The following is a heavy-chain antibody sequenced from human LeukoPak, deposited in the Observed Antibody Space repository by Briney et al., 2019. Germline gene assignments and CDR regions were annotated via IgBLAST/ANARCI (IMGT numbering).Heavy chain of an antibody. D-gene: IGHD5-24*01. CDR3: AKEGRSLQTY. CDR1: GFMFSSNW. Sequence: GGSLTLSCAASGFMFSSNWMRWVRPAPGKGREWVANIKEDGTETYYVDSVKGRFTISRDNAKNSLYLQMNSLRVEDTAVYYCAKEGRSLQTYWGQGTLVTVSS. CDR2: IKEDGTET. V-gene: IGHV3-7*03. J-gene: IGHJ4*02.